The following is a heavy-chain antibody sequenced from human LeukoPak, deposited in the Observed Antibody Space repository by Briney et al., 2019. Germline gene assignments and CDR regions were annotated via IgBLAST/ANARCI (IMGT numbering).Heavy chain of an antibody. Sequence: GGSLRLSCAASGFTFSSHAMHWVRQAPGKGLEYVSAISSNGGSTYYANSVKGRFTISRDNSKNTLYLQMGSLRAEDMAVYYCARGVRIAVAGNIDYWGQGTLVTVSS. CDR1: GFTFSSHA. CDR2: ISSNGGST. CDR3: ARGVRIAVAGNIDY. J-gene: IGHJ4*02. D-gene: IGHD6-19*01. V-gene: IGHV3-64*01.